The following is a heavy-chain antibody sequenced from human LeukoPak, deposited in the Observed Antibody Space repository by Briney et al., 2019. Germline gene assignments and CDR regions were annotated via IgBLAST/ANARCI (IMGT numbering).Heavy chain of an antibody. V-gene: IGHV3-23*01. J-gene: IGHJ4*02. CDR1: GFTFSSYA. CDR3: AKGRDSYAILDY. D-gene: IGHD2-8*01. Sequence: GGSLRLSCAASGFTFSSYAMSWVRQPPGKGLEWVSAISGSGGSTYYANSVKGRFTISRDNYKSTLYLQMSSLRAEDTAVYYCAKGRDSYAILDYWGQGTLVTVSS. CDR2: ISGSGGST.